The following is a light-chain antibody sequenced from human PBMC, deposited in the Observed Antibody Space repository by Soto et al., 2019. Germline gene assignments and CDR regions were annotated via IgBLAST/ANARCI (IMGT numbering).Light chain of an antibody. V-gene: IGKV1-39*01. CDR3: QQSFITPT. CDR1: QRINIY. J-gene: IGKJ5*01. CDR2: SAS. Sequence: IHLIHTPSSLSTSIGDRTTITCRASQRINIYLNWYRQKPGKAPELLIYSASNLQSGVPSRFSGSGSGTDFTLTISGLQSEDFATYYCQQSFITPTFGQGTRLEIK.